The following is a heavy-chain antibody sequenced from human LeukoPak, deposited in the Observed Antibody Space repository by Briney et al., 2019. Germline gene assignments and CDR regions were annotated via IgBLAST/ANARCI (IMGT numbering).Heavy chain of an antibody. D-gene: IGHD6-19*01. V-gene: IGHV3-21*01. CDR2: ITSSSSYT. CDR3: ARAAVAGNYYYYYYMDV. Sequence: GGSLRLSCAASGFTFSTYNMNWVRQAPGKGLEWVSSITSSSSYTFYADSVRGRFTISRDNAKNSLYLQMNSLRAEDTAVYYCARAAVAGNYYYYYYMDVWGKGTTVTISS. J-gene: IGHJ6*03. CDR1: GFTFSTYN.